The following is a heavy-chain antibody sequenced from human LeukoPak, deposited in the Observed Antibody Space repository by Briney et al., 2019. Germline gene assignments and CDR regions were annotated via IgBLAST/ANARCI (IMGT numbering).Heavy chain of an antibody. CDR3: ARVPQVAQDTAMATGWFDP. J-gene: IGHJ5*02. D-gene: IGHD5-18*01. V-gene: IGHV4-59*01. CDR2: IYYSGST. Sequence: SETLSLTCTVSGGSISSYYWSWIRQPPGKGLEWIGYIYYSGSTNYNPSLKSRVTISVDTSKNQFSLKLSSVTAADTAVYYCARVPQVAQDTAMATGWFDPWGQGTLVTVSS. CDR1: GGSISSYY.